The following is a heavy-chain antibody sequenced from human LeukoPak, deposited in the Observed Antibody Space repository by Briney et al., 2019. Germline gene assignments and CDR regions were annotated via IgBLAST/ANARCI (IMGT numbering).Heavy chain of an antibody. CDR2: TSGDSKVI. Sequence: GGSLRLSCVASGFTFKSHNMNWVRQAPGKGLEWVSFTSGDSKVIYYADSVKGRFTISRDNAKNSLYLQMNSLRADDTAVYYCGRDGGVAYGLGVWGQGTTVTVSS. CDR1: GFTFKSHN. D-gene: IGHD3-3*01. CDR3: GRDGGVAYGLGV. V-gene: IGHV3-48*01. J-gene: IGHJ6*02.